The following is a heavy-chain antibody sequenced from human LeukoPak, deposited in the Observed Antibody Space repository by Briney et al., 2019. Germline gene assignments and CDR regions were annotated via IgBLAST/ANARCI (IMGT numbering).Heavy chain of an antibody. Sequence: GGSLRLSCAASGFTFSTYAMSWVRQAPGKGLEWISGIGGGDGSRYYADSVKGRFIISRDNSKNTLYLQMNSLSADDTALYYCAKAMYYYDRSGYAAAYYFDYWGQGTLVTVSS. CDR2: IGGGDGSR. J-gene: IGHJ4*02. CDR3: AKAMYYYDRSGYAAAYYFDY. D-gene: IGHD3-22*01. CDR1: GFTFSTYA. V-gene: IGHV3-23*01.